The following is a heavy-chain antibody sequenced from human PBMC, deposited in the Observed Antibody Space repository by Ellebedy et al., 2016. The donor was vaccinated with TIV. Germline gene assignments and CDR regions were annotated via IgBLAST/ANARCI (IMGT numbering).Heavy chain of an antibody. Sequence: AASVKVSCKASGGTFSSYAISWVRQAPGQGLEWMGGIIPIFATANYVQKFQGRVTMTADESTDTAFTELSSLRSEDTAVYYCARVGNYYGGNPSYYFDYWGQGTLVTVSS. D-gene: IGHD4-23*01. CDR2: IIPIFATA. CDR1: GGTFSSYA. J-gene: IGHJ4*02. CDR3: ARVGNYYGGNPSYYFDY. V-gene: IGHV1-69*13.